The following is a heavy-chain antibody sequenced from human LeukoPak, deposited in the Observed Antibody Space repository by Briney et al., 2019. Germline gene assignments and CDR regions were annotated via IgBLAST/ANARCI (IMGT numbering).Heavy chain of an antibody. D-gene: IGHD6-13*01. Sequence: PGGSLRLSCAASGFTFSIYAMSWVRQAPGKGLEWVSAISADGGGTYYADSVKGRFTISRDSSKNTLYLQMNSLRAEDTAVYYCAKSRAAYYFDYWGQGTLVTVSS. J-gene: IGHJ4*02. CDR1: GFTFSIYA. CDR3: AKSRAAYYFDY. V-gene: IGHV3-23*01. CDR2: ISADGGGT.